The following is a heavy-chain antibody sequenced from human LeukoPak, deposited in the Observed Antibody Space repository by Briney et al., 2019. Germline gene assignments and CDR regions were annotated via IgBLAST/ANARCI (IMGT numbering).Heavy chain of an antibody. V-gene: IGHV1-2*02. CDR3: ASDDYYDSSGYPTLYYYGMDV. J-gene: IGHJ6*02. D-gene: IGHD3-22*01. CDR1: EYTFSVYH. CDR2: INPNSGGT. Sequence: ASVKVSCKASEYTFSVYHIHWVRQAPGQGLEWMGWINPNSGGTNYAQKFQGRVTMTRDTSISTAYMELSRLRSDDTAVYYCASDDYYDSSGYPTLYYYGMDVWGQGTTVTVSS.